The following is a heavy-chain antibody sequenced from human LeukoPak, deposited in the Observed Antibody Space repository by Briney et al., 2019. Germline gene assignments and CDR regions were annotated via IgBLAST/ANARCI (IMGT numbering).Heavy chain of an antibody. CDR1: GFTFSSYA. CDR3: ARDVAPSYYGDTPGGFDY. CDR2: ISSSSSYI. D-gene: IGHD4-17*01. J-gene: IGHJ4*02. Sequence: GGSLRLSCAASGFTFSSYAMSWVRQAPGKGLEWVSSISSSSSYIYYADSVKGRFTISRDNAKNSLYLQMNSLRAEDTAVYYCARDVAPSYYGDTPGGFDYWGQGTLVTVSS. V-gene: IGHV3-21*01.